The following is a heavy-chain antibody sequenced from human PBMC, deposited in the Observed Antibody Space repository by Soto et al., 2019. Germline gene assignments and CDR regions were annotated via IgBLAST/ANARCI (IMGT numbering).Heavy chain of an antibody. J-gene: IGHJ6*02. V-gene: IGHV2-5*02. D-gene: IGHD2-21*02. CDR2: IYWDDDK. CDR1: GFSLNTGGLG. Sequence: QITLKESGPTLVKPTQTLTLTCTFSGFSLNTGGLGVGWIRQPPGKALEWLALIYWDDDKRYSPSLKSRLTITKDTSKSQVVLTMTNMDPVDTATYYCAHSRCGGDCLQSYSSHYYYGMDVWGQGTTVTVSS. CDR3: AHSRCGGDCLQSYSSHYYYGMDV.